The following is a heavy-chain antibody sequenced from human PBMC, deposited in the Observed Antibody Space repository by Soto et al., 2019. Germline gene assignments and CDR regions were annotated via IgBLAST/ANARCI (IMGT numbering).Heavy chain of an antibody. CDR2: INPATGAA. CDR1: GYPVTAYY. V-gene: IGHV1-2*02. J-gene: IGHJ3*02. D-gene: IGHD3-3*01. CDR3: ARGGGVGVAGSAAFDM. Sequence: QLHLVQSGAVVKKPGASVTVSCSASGYPVTAYYMHWVRQAPGRGLEWMGGINPATGAAKYTQTFQGRVTMPRDTSTGTVFMELGGLTPGDTAVFYWARGGGVGVAGSAAFDMWGQGTLVTVSS.